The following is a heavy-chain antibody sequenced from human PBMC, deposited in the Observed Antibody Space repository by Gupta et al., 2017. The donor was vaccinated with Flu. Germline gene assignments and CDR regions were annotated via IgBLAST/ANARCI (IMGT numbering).Heavy chain of an antibody. Sequence: QVQLQDSGPGLVKPSGTLSLTCAVSGGSISSSNWWSWVRQPPGKGLEWIGEIYQSRSTNYNPSLKSRVTISVDESKNQFSLRLNSVTAADTAVYYCARGLNYDFWRDYSKRRNWYFDVWGRGTLVTVSS. CDR1: GGSISSSNW. J-gene: IGHJ2*01. V-gene: IGHV4-4*02. D-gene: IGHD3-3*01. CDR3: ARGLNYDFWRDYSKRRNWYFDV. CDR2: IYQSRST.